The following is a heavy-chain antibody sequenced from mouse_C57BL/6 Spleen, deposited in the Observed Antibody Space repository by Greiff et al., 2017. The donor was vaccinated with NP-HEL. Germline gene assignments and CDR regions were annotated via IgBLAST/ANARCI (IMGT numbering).Heavy chain of an antibody. CDR1: GYTFTSYW. D-gene: IGHD3-2*02. CDR3: ARETAQATNAMDY. CDR2: IDPSDSYT. V-gene: IGHV1-59*01. Sequence: QVQLQQPGAELVRPGTSVTLSCKASGYTFTSYWMHWVKQRPGQGLEWIGVIDPSDSYTNYNQKFKGKATLTVDTSSSTAYMQLSSLTSEDSAVYYCARETAQATNAMDYWGQGTSVTVSS. J-gene: IGHJ4*01.